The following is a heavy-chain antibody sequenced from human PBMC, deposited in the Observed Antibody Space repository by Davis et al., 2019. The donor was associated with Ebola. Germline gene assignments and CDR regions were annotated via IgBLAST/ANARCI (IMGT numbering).Heavy chain of an antibody. CDR2: ISGSGGST. CDR3: AKDTSNVWFDV. Sequence: GGSLRLSCAASGFPFSGYAMSWFRQAPGKGLEWGSAISGSGGSTYYADSVKGRVTISRDNSKNTLHLQMNSLRVEDTAIYYCAKDTSNVWFDVWGQGTMVTVSS. V-gene: IGHV3-23*01. D-gene: IGHD6-19*01. J-gene: IGHJ3*01. CDR1: GFPFSGYA.